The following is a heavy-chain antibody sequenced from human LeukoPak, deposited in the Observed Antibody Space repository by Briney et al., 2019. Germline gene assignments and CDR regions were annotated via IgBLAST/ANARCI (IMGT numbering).Heavy chain of an antibody. Sequence: QAGGSLRLSCAASGFTFSSYAMSWVRQAPGKGLEWVSAISGSGGSTYYADSVKGRLTISRDNSKNTLYLQMNSLRAEDTAVYYCAKDLRLLNYYFDYWGQGTLVTVSS. J-gene: IGHJ4*02. CDR3: AKDLRLLNYYFDY. CDR1: GFTFSSYA. CDR2: ISGSGGST. V-gene: IGHV3-23*01. D-gene: IGHD5-18*01.